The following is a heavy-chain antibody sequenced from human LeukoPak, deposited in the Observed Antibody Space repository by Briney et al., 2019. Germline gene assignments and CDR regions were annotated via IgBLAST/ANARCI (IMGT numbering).Heavy chain of an antibody. CDR3: ARGQYYDSSGPFDY. Sequence: SETLSLTCAVSGGSISSGGYSWCWIRQPPGKGLEWIGYIYHSGSTYYNPSLKSRVTISVDRSKNQFSLKLSSVTAADTAVYYCARGQYYDSSGPFDYWGQGTLVTVSS. V-gene: IGHV4-30-2*01. CDR1: GGSISSGGYS. J-gene: IGHJ4*02. CDR2: IYHSGST. D-gene: IGHD3-22*01.